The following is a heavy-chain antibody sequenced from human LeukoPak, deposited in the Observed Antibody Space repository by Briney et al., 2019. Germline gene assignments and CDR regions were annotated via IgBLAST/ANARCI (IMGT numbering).Heavy chain of an antibody. CDR1: GDSVSSNSAA. CDR2: TYYRSKWYN. V-gene: IGHV6-1*01. CDR3: ARGYDPSASTPPYYFDY. J-gene: IGHJ4*02. D-gene: IGHD3-16*01. Sequence: SQTLSLTCAISGDSVSSNSAAWNWIRQSPSRGLEWLGRTYYRSKWYNDYAVSVKSRITINPDTSKNQFSLQLNSVTPEDTAVYYCARGYDPSASTPPYYFDYWGQGTLVTVSS.